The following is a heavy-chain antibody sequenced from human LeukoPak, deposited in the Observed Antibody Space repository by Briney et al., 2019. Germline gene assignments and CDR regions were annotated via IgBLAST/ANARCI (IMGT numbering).Heavy chain of an antibody. J-gene: IGHJ6*02. CDR2: ISYDGSNK. D-gene: IGHD5-18*01. CDR1: GFTFSSYA. V-gene: IGHV3-30*04. Sequence: PGGSLRLSCAASGFTFSSYAMHWVRQAPGKGLEWVAVISYDGSNKYYADSVKGRFTISRDNSKNTLYLQMNSLRAEDTAVYYCARVRGYSSHGRGMDVWGQGTTVTVSS. CDR3: ARVRGYSSHGRGMDV.